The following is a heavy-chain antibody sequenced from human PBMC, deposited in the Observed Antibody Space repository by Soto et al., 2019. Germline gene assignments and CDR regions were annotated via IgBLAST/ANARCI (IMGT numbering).Heavy chain of an antibody. CDR1: GFTVSSNY. Sequence: GGSLRLSCAASGFTVSSNYMSWVRQAPGKGLEWVSVIYSGGSTYYADSVKGRFTIPRDNSKNTLYLQMNSLRAEDTAVYYCARGTAPRGYSYGWLCYFDYWGQGTLVTVLL. V-gene: IGHV3-53*01. D-gene: IGHD5-18*01. J-gene: IGHJ4*02. CDR2: IYSGGST. CDR3: ARGTAPRGYSYGWLCYFDY.